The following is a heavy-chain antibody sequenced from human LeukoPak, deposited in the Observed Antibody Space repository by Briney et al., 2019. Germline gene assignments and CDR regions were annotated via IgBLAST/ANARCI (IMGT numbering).Heavy chain of an antibody. CDR1: GGSISSYY. V-gene: IGHV4-4*09. D-gene: IGHD3-3*01. CDR2: IYTSGST. Sequence: SSETLSLTCTVSGGSISSYYWVWIRQPPGKGLEWIGYIYTSGSTNYNPSLKSRVTISVDTSKNPFSLELSSVTAADTAVYYCAALRFSYYYYMDVWGKETTVTVSS. J-gene: IGHJ6*03. CDR3: AALRFSYYYYMDV.